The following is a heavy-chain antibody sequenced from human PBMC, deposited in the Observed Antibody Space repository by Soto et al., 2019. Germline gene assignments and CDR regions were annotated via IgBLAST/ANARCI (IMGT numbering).Heavy chain of an antibody. CDR3: AKDQGSSWYEIDY. D-gene: IGHD6-13*01. V-gene: IGHV3-23*01. CDR1: GFTFSNYA. Sequence: PGGSLRLSCAASGFTFSNYAVTWVRQAPGKGLEWVSTISGSGGSTYYADSVEGRFTISRDNSKNTLYLQMNSLRAEDTAVYYCAKDQGSSWYEIDYWGQGTLVTVS. J-gene: IGHJ4*02. CDR2: ISGSGGST.